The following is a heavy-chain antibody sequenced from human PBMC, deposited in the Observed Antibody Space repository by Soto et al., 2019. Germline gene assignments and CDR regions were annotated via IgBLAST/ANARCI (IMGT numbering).Heavy chain of an antibody. Sequence: SLKVSCKASGYTFTSYDINWVRQATGQGLEWMGWMNPNSGNTGYAQKFQGRVTMTRNTSISTAYMELSSLRSEDTAVYYCARGKWCLRRQYSSRDACVNETTLTLSS. D-gene: IGHD2-8*01. CDR1: GYTFTSYD. CDR2: MNPNSGNT. V-gene: IGHV1-8*01. J-gene: IGHJ6*03. CDR3: ARGKWCLRRQYSSRDA.